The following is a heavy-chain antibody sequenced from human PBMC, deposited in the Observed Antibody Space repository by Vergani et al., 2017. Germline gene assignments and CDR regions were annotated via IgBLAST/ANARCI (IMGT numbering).Heavy chain of an antibody. Sequence: EVQLVESGGGFVQPGGSLRLSCAASGFTFSSYWMHWVRQAPGKGLVWVSRISSDGSSTAYADVVQGRFTISRDNAKNTLSLQMNSLRAEDTAVYYCAIDGEGPNYYDSSGPFDYWGQGTLVTVSS. V-gene: IGHV3-74*03. CDR1: GFTFSSYW. D-gene: IGHD3-22*01. CDR2: ISSDGSST. J-gene: IGHJ4*02. CDR3: AIDGEGPNYYDSSGPFDY.